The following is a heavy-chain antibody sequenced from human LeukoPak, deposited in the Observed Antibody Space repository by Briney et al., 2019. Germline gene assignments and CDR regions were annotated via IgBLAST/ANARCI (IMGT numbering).Heavy chain of an antibody. CDR2: ISAYNGNT. Sequence: GASVKVSCKASGYTFTSYGISWVRQAPGQGLEWMGWISAYNGNTNYAQKLQGRVTMTTDTSTSTAYMELRSLRSDETAVYYCATSNYDYVWGSFTPPYYFDYWGQGTLVTVSS. V-gene: IGHV1-18*01. D-gene: IGHD3-16*01. CDR1: GYTFTSYG. CDR3: ATSNYDYVWGSFTPPYYFDY. J-gene: IGHJ4*02.